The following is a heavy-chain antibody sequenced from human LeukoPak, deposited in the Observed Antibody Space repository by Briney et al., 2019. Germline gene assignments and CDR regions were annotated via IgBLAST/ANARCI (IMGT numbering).Heavy chain of an antibody. CDR2: IKEDGSDK. D-gene: IGHD5-12*01. V-gene: IGHV3-7*01. J-gene: IGHJ4*02. CDR1: GFTFSTYW. CDR3: AKGGHFNFDY. Sequence: GGSLRLSCAASGFTFSTYWMKWVRQAPGKGLEWVASIKEDGSDKYYVDPVKGRFSISRDNAKNSLYLQMSSLRTEDTAVYYCAKGGHFNFDYWGQGTLVTVSS.